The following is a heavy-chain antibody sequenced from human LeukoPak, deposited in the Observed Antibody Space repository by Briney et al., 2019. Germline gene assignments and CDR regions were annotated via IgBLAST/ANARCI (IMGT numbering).Heavy chain of an antibody. D-gene: IGHD3-10*01. CDR2: IYYSGST. CDR1: GGSISSSRFY. Sequence: SETLSLTCTVSGGSISSSRFYGGWIRQPPGKGLEWIASIYYSGSTYYNPSLKSRVTISVDMSKNQFALKVSSVTAADTALYYCARHQFYGSGSYYFDYWGQGTLVTVSS. CDR3: ARHQFYGSGSYYFDY. V-gene: IGHV4-39*01. J-gene: IGHJ4*02.